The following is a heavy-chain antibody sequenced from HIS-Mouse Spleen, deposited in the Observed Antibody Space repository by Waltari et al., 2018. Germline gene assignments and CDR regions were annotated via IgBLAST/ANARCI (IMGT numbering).Heavy chain of an antibody. CDR2: IFSHDEK. V-gene: IGHV2-26*01. Sequence: QVTLKESGPVLVKPTETLTLTCTVAGFSLSNARMGVSWIRQPPENALDWLDHIFSHDEKSYRTSLKSRLTISKKTAKSQVVLTMTTMDPVDTATYYCARSQLGIGYVDYWGQGTLVTVSS. J-gene: IGHJ4*02. CDR3: ARSQLGIGYVDY. D-gene: IGHD7-27*01. CDR1: GFSLSNARMG.